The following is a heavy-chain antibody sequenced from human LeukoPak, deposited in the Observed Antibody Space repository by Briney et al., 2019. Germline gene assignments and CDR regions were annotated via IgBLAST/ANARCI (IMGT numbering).Heavy chain of an antibody. CDR1: GGTFSSYA. Sequence: SVKVSCKASGGTFSSYAISWVRQAPGQGLEWTGGIIPIFGTANYAQKFQGRVTITADESTSTAYMELSSLRSEDTAVYYCARLGRMRIVGATTQYITWGQGTLVIVSS. J-gene: IGHJ5*02. V-gene: IGHV1-69*13. D-gene: IGHD1-26*01. CDR3: ARLGRMRIVGATTQYIT. CDR2: IIPIFGTA.